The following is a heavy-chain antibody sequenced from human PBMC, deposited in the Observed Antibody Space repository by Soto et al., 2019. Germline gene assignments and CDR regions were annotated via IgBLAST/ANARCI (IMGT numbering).Heavy chain of an antibody. CDR2: ISSSSSYI. D-gene: IGHD2-2*01. J-gene: IGHJ3*02. CDR3: ALLADFSPYCSSTSCKLDAFDI. CDR1: GFTFSSYS. Sequence: GGSLRLSCAASGFTFSSYSMNWVRQAPGKGLEWVSSISSSSSYIYYADSVKGRFTISRDNAKNSLYLQMNSLRAEDTAVYYCALLADFSPYCSSTSCKLDAFDIWGQGTMVTVSS. V-gene: IGHV3-21*01.